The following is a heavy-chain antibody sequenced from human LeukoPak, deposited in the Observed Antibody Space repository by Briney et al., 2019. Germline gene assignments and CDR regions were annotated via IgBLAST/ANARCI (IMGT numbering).Heavy chain of an antibody. J-gene: IGHJ4*02. CDR1: GFTFTSSA. CDR2: IVVGSGNT. V-gene: IGHV1-58*02. D-gene: IGHD3-10*01. CDR3: AAAYYGSGSYSNYYFDY. Sequence: SVKVSCKASGFTFTSSAMQWVRQARGQRLEWIGWIVVGSGNTNYAQKFQERVTITRDMSTSTAYMELSSLRSEDTAVYYCAAAYYGSGSYSNYYFDYWGQGTLVTVSS.